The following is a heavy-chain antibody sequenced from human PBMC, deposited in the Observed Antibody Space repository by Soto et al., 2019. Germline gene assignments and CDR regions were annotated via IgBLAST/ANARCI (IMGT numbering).Heavy chain of an antibody. V-gene: IGHV4-31*03. CDR1: GGSISSGGYY. CDR2: IYYSGST. Sequence: QVQLQESGPGLVKPSQTLSLTCTVSGGSISSGGYYWNWIRQHPGKGLEWIGYIYYSGSTYYNPSLKSRVTMSVDTSKNQFSLKLSSVTAADTAVYYCARARWCSSNSCYSRIDPWGQGTLVTVSS. CDR3: ARARWCSSNSCYSRIDP. D-gene: IGHD2-2*01. J-gene: IGHJ5*02.